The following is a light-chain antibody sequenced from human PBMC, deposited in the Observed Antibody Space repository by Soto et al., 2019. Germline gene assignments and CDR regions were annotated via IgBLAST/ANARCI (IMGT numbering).Light chain of an antibody. J-gene: IGLJ3*02. V-gene: IGLV2-14*01. Sequence: QSVLTQPASVSGSPGQPITISCTGTSSDVGGYNYVSWYQQHPGKAPKLMIYDVSNRPSGVSNRFSGSKSGNTASLTISGLQAEDEADYYCSSYTSSSTLEVFGGGT. CDR2: DVS. CDR3: SSYTSSSTLEV. CDR1: SSDVGGYNY.